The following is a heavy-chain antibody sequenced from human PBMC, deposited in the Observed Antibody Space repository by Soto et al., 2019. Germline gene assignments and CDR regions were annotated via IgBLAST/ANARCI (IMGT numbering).Heavy chain of an antibody. J-gene: IGHJ4*02. CDR2: IYYSGST. CDR1: GGSISSGDYY. CDR3: ASHLLLWFGELLSLDY. V-gene: IGHV4-30-4*01. D-gene: IGHD3-10*01. Sequence: SETLSLTCTVSGGSISSGDYYWSWILHPPGKGLEWIGYIYYSGSTYYNPSLKSRVTISVDTSKNQFSLKLSSVTAADTAVYYCASHLLLWFGELLSLDYWGQGTLVTVSS.